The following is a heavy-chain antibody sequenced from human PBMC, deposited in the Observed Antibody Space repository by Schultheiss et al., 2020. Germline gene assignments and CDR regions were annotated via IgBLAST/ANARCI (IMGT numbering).Heavy chain of an antibody. CDR3: ARHRVISGFDS. CDR2: ISYDGTNE. V-gene: IGHV3-30-3*01. Sequence: GGSLRLSCAASGFTFSSYAMHWVRQAPGKGLEWVAVISYDGTNENYADSVKGRFTISRDNSKNTLYLQMNSLRPEDTAVYYCARHRVISGFDSWGQGTLVTISS. CDR1: GFTFSSYA. D-gene: IGHD2/OR15-2a*01. J-gene: IGHJ4*02.